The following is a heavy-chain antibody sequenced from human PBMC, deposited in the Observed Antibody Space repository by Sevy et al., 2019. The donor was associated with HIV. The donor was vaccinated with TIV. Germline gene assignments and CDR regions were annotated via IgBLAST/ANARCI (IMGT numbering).Heavy chain of an antibody. CDR2: ISYDGSNK. CDR3: ARDSSSGDPPTYYFDY. Sequence: GGSLRLSCAASGFTFSSYAMHWVRQAPGKGLEWVAVISYDGSNKYYADSVKGRFTISRDNSKNTLYLQMNSLRAEDTAVYYCARDSSSGDPPTYYFDYWGQGTLVTVSS. V-gene: IGHV3-30-3*01. J-gene: IGHJ4*02. CDR1: GFTFSSYA. D-gene: IGHD6-19*01.